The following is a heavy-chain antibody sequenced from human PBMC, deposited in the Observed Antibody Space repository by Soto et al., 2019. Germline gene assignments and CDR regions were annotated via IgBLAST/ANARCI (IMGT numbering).Heavy chain of an antibody. J-gene: IGHJ3*02. CDR2: ISYDGSNK. CDR3: ARVWGSSGWYDAFDI. D-gene: IGHD6-19*01. CDR1: GFTFSSYA. V-gene: IGHV3-30-3*01. Sequence: GGSLRLSCAASGFTFSSYAMHWVHQAPGKGLEWVAVISYDGSNKYYADSVKGRFTISRDNSKNTLYLQMNSLRAEDTAVYYCARVWGSSGWYDAFDISGQATRVTV.